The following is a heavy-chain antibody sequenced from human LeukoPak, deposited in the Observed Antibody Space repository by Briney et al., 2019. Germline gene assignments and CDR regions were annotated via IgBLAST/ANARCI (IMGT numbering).Heavy chain of an antibody. J-gene: IGHJ4*02. Sequence: PGRSLRLSCAASGFTFSSYGMNWVCQAPGKGLEWVAVIWYDGSNKYYADSVKGRFTISRDNSKNTVSLQLNSLRAEDTAVYYCARLGSGWSFDFWGQGTLVAVSS. CDR2: IWYDGSNK. D-gene: IGHD6-19*01. CDR1: GFTFSSYG. CDR3: ARLGSGWSFDF. V-gene: IGHV3-33*01.